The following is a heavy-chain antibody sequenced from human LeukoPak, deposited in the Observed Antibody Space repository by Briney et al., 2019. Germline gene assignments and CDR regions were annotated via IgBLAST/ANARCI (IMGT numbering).Heavy chain of an antibody. V-gene: IGHV4-38-2*01. D-gene: IGHD2-15*01. Sequence: SETLSLTCAVSGYSISSGYYWGWIRQPPGKGLEWIGSIYHSGSTYYNPSPKSRVTISVDTSKNQFSLKLSSVTAADTAVYYCARAGYCSGGSCYYFDYWGQGTLVTVSS. CDR3: ARAGYCSGGSCYYFDY. CDR1: GYSISSGYY. J-gene: IGHJ4*02. CDR2: IYHSGST.